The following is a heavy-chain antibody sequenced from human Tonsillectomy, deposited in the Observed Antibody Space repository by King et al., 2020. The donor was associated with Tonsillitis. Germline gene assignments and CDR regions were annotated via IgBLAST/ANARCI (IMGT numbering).Heavy chain of an antibody. D-gene: IGHD2-2*01. CDR3: ARDPYCSSTTCYPFNYMDV. CDR2: ISRSTSYI. J-gene: IGHJ6*03. V-gene: IGHV3-21*06. CDR1: GFTFSTYT. Sequence: EVQLVESGGGLVKPGGSLRLSCATSGFTFSTYTMNWVRQAPGKGLEWVSSISRSTSYIYYADSVKGRFTISRDNAKNSLYLQMNSLRAEDTAVYYCARDPYCSSTTCYPFNYMDVWGKGTTVTVSS.